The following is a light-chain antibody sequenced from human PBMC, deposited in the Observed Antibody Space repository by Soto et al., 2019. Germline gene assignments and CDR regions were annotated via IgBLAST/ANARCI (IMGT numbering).Light chain of an antibody. Sequence: SYELTQPPSVSVAPGQTARIACGGNNIGAKGVHWYRQKPGQAPVLVLYDDDDRPSGIPERFSGSNSGNTATLTISRVEAGDAADYYCQVWDESSDHHVFGTGTKATVL. CDR2: DDD. CDR3: QVWDESSDHHV. V-gene: IGLV3-21*02. J-gene: IGLJ1*01. CDR1: NIGAKG.